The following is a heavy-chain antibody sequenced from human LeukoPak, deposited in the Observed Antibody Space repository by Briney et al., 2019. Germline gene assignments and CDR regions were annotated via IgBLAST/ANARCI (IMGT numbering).Heavy chain of an antibody. J-gene: IGHJ4*02. CDR2: IKQDGSEK. CDR1: GFTFSSYW. CDR3: ARDLARGNDYGDLFDY. V-gene: IGHV3-7*01. Sequence: PGGSLRLSCAASGFTFSSYWMSWVRQAPGKGLEWLANIKQDGSEKYYVDSVKGRFTISRDNAKNSLYLQMNSLRAEDTAVYYCARDLARGNDYGDLFDYWGQGTLVTVSS. D-gene: IGHD4-17*01.